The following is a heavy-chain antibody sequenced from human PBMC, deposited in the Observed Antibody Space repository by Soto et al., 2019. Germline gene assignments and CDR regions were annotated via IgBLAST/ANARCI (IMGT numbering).Heavy chain of an antibody. D-gene: IGHD6-6*01. V-gene: IGHV4-39*07. Sequence: SEPLCRTCSVSGSCIWISDYYWGWIRQPPGKGLEWIGSIYYSGSTYYNPSLKSRVTISVDRSKNQFSLKLSSVTAADTAVYYCAGGIAARPLGYWGQGTLVTVS. CDR2: IYYSGST. CDR1: GSCIWISDYY. J-gene: IGHJ4*02. CDR3: AGGIAARPLGY.